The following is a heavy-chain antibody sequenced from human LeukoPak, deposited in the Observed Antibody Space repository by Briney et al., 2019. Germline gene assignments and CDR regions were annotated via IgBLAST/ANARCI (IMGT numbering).Heavy chain of an antibody. J-gene: IGHJ4*02. V-gene: IGHV4-34*01. CDR2: INPSGIT. CDR3: ASRRLGGNSAGSAPIDY. Sequence: PSETLSLTCVVYGGSFSGYYWGWIRQPPGKGLEWIGDINPSGITNYNQSLKSRVTISADTPKNQFSLKLSSVTAADTAVYYCASRRLGGNSAGSAPIDYWGQGTLVTVSS. CDR1: GGSFSGYY. D-gene: IGHD4-23*01.